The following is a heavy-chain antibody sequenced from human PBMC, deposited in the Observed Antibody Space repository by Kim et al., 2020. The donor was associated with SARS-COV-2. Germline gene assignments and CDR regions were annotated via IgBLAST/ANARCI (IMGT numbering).Heavy chain of an antibody. CDR3: ARGLIGSGVSSYDYGLDV. CDR1: GGSLSDYY. J-gene: IGHJ6*02. Sequence: SETLSLTCAVYGGSLSDYYWSWIRQPPGKDLEWIGEINHRGSTNYNTSLNSRVTISLDTSKNQFSLILRSVTAADTAVYYCARGLIGSGVSSYDYGLDVWGLGTTVTVSS. D-gene: IGHD3-3*01. V-gene: IGHV4-34*01. CDR2: INHRGST.